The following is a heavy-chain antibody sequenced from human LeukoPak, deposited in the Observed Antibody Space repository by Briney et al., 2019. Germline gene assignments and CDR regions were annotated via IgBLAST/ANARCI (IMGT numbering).Heavy chain of an antibody. V-gene: IGHV3-74*01. CDR3: ARDDYGGRGEFDY. CDR1: GFTFNTYW. Sequence: GGSLRLSCAASGFTFNTYWMHWVRQAPGQGLVWVSRINSDGSTTTYADSVKGRFTISRDNARNTLYLQMNSLRAEDTAVYYCARDDYGGRGEFDYWGQGTLVTVSS. D-gene: IGHD4-23*01. CDR2: INSDGSTT. J-gene: IGHJ4*02.